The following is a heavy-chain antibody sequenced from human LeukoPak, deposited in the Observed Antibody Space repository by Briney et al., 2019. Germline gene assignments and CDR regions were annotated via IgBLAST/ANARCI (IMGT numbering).Heavy chain of an antibody. J-gene: IGHJ5*02. V-gene: IGHV1-69*06. CDR2: IIPIFGTA. D-gene: IGHD2-2*01. Sequence: GASVKVSCKASGGTFSNYVINWVRQAPGQGLEWMGGIIPIFGTANYAQKFQGRVTITADKSTSTAYMELSSLRSEDTAVYYCARGGSEYQLLNWFDPWGQGTLVTVSS. CDR1: GGTFSNYV. CDR3: ARGGSEYQLLNWFDP.